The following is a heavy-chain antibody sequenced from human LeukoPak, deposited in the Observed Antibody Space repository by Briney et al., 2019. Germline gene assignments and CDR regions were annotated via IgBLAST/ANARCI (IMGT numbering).Heavy chain of an antibody. J-gene: IGHJ6*02. CDR1: RFTFSSHA. CDR3: ARARGSYYYYGMDV. V-gene: IGHV3-30-3*01. Sequence: QSGGSLRLSCAASRFTFSSHAMHWVRQAPGKGLEWVAVISYDGSNKYYADSVKGRFTISRDNSKNTLYLQMNSLRAEDTAVYYCARARGSYYYYGMDVWGQGTTVTVSS. CDR2: ISYDGSNK.